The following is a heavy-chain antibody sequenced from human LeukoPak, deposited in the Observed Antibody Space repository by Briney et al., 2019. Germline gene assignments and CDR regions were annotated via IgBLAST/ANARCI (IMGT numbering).Heavy chain of an antibody. CDR1: GGSFSGYY. Sequence: SETLSLTCAVYGGSFSGYYWSWIRQPPGKGLEWIGEINHSGSTYYNPSLKSRVTISVDTSKNQFSLKLSSVTAADTAVYYCARIYSSSWYVGGNYYYMDVWGKGTTVTVSS. J-gene: IGHJ6*03. D-gene: IGHD6-13*01. V-gene: IGHV4-34*01. CDR3: ARIYSSSWYVGGNYYYMDV. CDR2: INHSGST.